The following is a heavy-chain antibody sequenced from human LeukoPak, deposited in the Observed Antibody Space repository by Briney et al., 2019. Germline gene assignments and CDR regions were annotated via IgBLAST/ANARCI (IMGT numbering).Heavy chain of an antibody. CDR1: GGSFSAYY. V-gene: IGHV4-34*01. Sequence: SETLSLTCAVYGGSFSAYYWSWIRQPPGKGLEWIGEVNHSGSTNYNPSLKSRVTISVDTSKNQFSLKLSSVTAADTAVYYCARGGGYNDYWGQGTLVTVSS. CDR3: ARGGGYNDY. CDR2: VNHSGST. D-gene: IGHD5-24*01. J-gene: IGHJ4*02.